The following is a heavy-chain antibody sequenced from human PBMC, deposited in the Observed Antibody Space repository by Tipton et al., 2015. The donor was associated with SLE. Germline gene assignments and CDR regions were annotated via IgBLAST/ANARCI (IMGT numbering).Heavy chain of an antibody. CDR1: GDSITSDNHF. CDR3: ARDEVVMPAAYYSYYYMDV. D-gene: IGHD2-2*01. CDR2: IYDSGTT. Sequence: LRLSCTVAGDSITSDNHFWSWIRQPAGKGLEWIGRIYDSGTTKYNPSLKGRVAISLDTSKNQFSLRLDSVTAGDTALYFCARDEVVMPAAYYSYYYMDVWGKGTTVTVSS. V-gene: IGHV4-61*02. J-gene: IGHJ6*03.